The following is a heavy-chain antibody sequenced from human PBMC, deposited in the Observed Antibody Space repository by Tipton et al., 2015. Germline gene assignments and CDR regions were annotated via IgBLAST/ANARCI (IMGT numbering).Heavy chain of an antibody. D-gene: IGHD4-23*01. J-gene: IGHJ4*02. CDR3: ARARGRHGGLFDS. Sequence: TLSLTCAISGDSISSSSYYWGWIRQPPGKGLEWIGSISYSGSIYYNPSLKSRVTMSVGSSKTHFSLNLNTVTAADTAVYYCARARGRHGGLFDSWGQGILVTVSS. CDR2: ISYSGSI. CDR1: GDSISSSSYY. V-gene: IGHV4-39*01.